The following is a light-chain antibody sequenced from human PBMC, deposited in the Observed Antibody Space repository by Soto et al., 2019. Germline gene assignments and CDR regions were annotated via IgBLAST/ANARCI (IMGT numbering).Light chain of an antibody. CDR1: SSDVGGYNY. V-gene: IGLV2-14*01. CDR2: EVS. CDR3: SSYTKDALV. Sequence: QSVLTQPASLSGSLGQSITISCTGTSSDVGGYNYVSWYQHHPDTAPKLIIYEVSSRPSWVSSRFSGSKSGNTASLTISGLKREDAADYYCSSYTKDALVFGGGTKVTVL. J-gene: IGLJ3*02.